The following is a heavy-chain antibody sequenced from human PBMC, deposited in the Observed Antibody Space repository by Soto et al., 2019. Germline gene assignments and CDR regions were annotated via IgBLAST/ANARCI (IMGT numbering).Heavy chain of an antibody. D-gene: IGHD3-22*01. V-gene: IGHV4-31*03. CDR3: ARDPKTPYSYYYDSTAGFDI. Sequence: QVQLQESGPGLVKPSQTLSLTCTVSGGSISSGGYYWSWIRQHPGKGLEWIGYIYYSGSTYYNPSLKSRVTISVDTSKNQFSLKLSSVTAADTAVYYCARDPKTPYSYYYDSTAGFDIWGQGTMVTVSS. J-gene: IGHJ3*02. CDR1: GGSISSGGYY. CDR2: IYYSGST.